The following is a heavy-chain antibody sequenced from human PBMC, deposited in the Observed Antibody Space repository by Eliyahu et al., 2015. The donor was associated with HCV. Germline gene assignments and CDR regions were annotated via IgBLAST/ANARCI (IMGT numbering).Heavy chain of an antibody. V-gene: IGHV4-39*01. Sequence: QLQLQESGPGLVKPSETLSLTCTVSGXSISSSSYYWGWIRQPPGKGLEWIGSIYYSGSTYYNPSLKSRVTISIDTSKNQFSLKLSSVTAADTAVYYCARLLTRTPFRRSHWYFDLWGRGTLVTVSS. CDR3: ARLLTRTPFRRSHWYFDL. J-gene: IGHJ2*01. CDR1: GXSISSSSYY. CDR2: IYYSGST. D-gene: IGHD2-2*01.